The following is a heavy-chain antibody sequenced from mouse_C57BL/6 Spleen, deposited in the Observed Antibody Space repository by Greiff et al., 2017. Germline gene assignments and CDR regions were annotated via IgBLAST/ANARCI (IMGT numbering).Heavy chain of an antibody. CDR2: INPNNGGT. D-gene: IGHD1-1*01. CDR3: ARGVGYYAMDY. CDR1: GYTFTYYY. Sequence: VQLQQSGPELVKPGASVKISCKASGYTFTYYYMNWVKQSHGKSLEWIGDINPNNGGTSYNQKFKGKATLTVDKSSSTAYMELRSLTSEDSAVYYCARGVGYYAMDYWGQGTSVTVSS. J-gene: IGHJ4*01. V-gene: IGHV1-26*01.